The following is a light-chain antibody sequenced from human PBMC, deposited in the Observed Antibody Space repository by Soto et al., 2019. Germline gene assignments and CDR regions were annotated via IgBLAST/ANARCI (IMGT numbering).Light chain of an antibody. Sequence: QSVLTQPASVSGSPGQSITISCTGTSSDVGGYNYVSWYQQHPGKAPKLMIYDVSNRASGVSNRFSGSKSGNTAYLTISGLQDEDEADYYCNSYTTSSTLVFGGGTKLTVL. J-gene: IGLJ2*01. CDR1: SSDVGGYNY. V-gene: IGLV2-14*03. CDR3: NSYTTSSTLV. CDR2: DVS.